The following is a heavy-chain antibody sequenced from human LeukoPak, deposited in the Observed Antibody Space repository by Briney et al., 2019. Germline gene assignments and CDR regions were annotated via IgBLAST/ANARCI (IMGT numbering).Heavy chain of an antibody. CDR1: GLTFSSTW. D-gene: IGHD1-26*01. J-gene: IGHJ4*02. V-gene: IGHV3-74*01. Sequence: GGSLRLSCAASGLTFSSTWMHWVRQTPGKGLVWVSRIQSDGTTTYADSVRGRFTISRDNAKNTLYLQMNNLRAEDTAVYYCARDGSYKFDYWGQGTLVTVSS. CDR2: IQSDGTT. CDR3: ARDGSYKFDY.